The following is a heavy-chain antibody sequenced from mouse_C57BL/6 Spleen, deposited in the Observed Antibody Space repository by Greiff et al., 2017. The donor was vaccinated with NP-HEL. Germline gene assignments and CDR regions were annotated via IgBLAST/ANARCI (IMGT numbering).Heavy chain of an antibody. Sequence: QVQLQQPGAELVRPGSSVKLSCKASGYTFTSYWMHWVKQRPIQGLEWIGNIDPSDSETHYNQKFKDKATLTVDKSSSTAYMQLSSLTSEDSAVYYCARKEDYGSSPRYWYFDGWGTGTTVTVSS. V-gene: IGHV1-52*01. CDR2: IDPSDSET. CDR1: GYTFTSYW. J-gene: IGHJ1*03. CDR3: ARKEDYGSSPRYWYFDG. D-gene: IGHD1-1*01.